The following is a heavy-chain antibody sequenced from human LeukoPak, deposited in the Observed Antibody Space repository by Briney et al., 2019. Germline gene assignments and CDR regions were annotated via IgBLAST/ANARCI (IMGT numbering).Heavy chain of an antibody. Sequence: ASVKVSCKTSGYTFTNYYMAWVRQAPGQGLEWMGWISTFNGDTHYAQNLQGRVTLTTDTSTNTGYMVLRSLRYGDTAVYFCARWISPYYFDHWGQGTLVTVSS. V-gene: IGHV1-18*01. CDR2: ISTFNGDT. J-gene: IGHJ4*02. CDR1: GYTFTNYY. D-gene: IGHD2-21*01. CDR3: ARWISPYYFDH.